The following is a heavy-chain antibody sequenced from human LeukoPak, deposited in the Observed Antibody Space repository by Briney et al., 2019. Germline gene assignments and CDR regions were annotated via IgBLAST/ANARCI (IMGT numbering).Heavy chain of an antibody. D-gene: IGHD1-26*01. Sequence: GGSLRLSCAASGFTFSSYSMNWVRQAPGKGLEWVSSIGGSSSSIYYADSVKGRFTISRDSAKNSLYLQMISLRAEDTAVYYCAREREESFDYWGQGTLVTVSS. CDR3: AREREESFDY. CDR2: IGGSSSSI. J-gene: IGHJ4*02. V-gene: IGHV3-21*06. CDR1: GFTFSSYS.